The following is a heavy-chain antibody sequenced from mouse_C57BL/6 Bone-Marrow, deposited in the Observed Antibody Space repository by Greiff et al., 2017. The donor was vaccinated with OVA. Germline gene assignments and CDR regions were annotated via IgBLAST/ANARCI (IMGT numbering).Heavy chain of an antibody. Sequence: VKLQESGPGLVQPSQSLSITCTVSGFSLTSYGVHWVRQSPGKGLEWLGVIWSGGSTDYNAAFISRLSISKDNSKSQVFFKMNSLQADDTAIYYCARNEEITTEYYFDYWGQGTTLTVSS. CDR1: GFSLTSYG. D-gene: IGHD2-4*01. V-gene: IGHV2-2*01. CDR3: ARNEEITTEYYFDY. CDR2: IWSGGST. J-gene: IGHJ2*01.